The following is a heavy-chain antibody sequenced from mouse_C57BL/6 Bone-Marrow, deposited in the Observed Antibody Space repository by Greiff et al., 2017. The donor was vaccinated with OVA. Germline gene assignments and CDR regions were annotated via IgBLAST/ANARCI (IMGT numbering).Heavy chain of an antibody. D-gene: IGHD1-1*01. Sequence: QVQLKESGPGLVQPSQSLSITCTVSGFSLTSYGVHWVRQSPGKGLEWLGVIWRGGSTDYNAAFMSRLSITKDNSKSQVFFKMNSLQADDTAIYYCAKSLDTTVVARGAMDYWGQGTSVTVSS. CDR1: GFSLTSYG. CDR3: AKSLDTTVVARGAMDY. V-gene: IGHV2-5*01. J-gene: IGHJ4*01. CDR2: IWRGGST.